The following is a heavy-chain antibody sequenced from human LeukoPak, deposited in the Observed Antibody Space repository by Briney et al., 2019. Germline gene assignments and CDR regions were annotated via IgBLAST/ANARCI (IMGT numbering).Heavy chain of an antibody. CDR1: GFTFSSYS. V-gene: IGHV3-21*04. Sequence: GGSLRLSCAASGFTFSSYSMNWVRQAPGKGLEWVSSISSSSSYIYYADSVKGRFTISRDNAKNSLYLQMNSLRAEDTAVYYCARARQWLVLNYPKPGWFDPWGQGTLVTVSS. J-gene: IGHJ5*02. CDR2: ISSSSSYI. CDR3: ARARQWLVLNYPKPGWFDP. D-gene: IGHD6-19*01.